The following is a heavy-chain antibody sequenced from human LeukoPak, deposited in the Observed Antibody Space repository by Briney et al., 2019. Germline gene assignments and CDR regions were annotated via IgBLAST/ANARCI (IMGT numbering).Heavy chain of an antibody. J-gene: IGHJ4*02. CDR2: INPSGGST. D-gene: IGHD3-10*01. CDR1: GYTFTSYY. Sequence: ASVTVSCKASGYTFTSYYMHWVRQAPGQGLEWMGIINPSGGSTSYAQKFQGRVTMTRDMSTSTVYMELSSLRSEDTAVYYCARDPTMVRGHFDYWGQGTLVTVSS. V-gene: IGHV1-46*01. CDR3: ARDPTMVRGHFDY.